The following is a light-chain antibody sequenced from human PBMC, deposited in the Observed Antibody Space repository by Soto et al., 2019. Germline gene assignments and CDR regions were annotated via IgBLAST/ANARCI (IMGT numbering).Light chain of an antibody. V-gene: IGKV3-20*01. CDR3: QQYGSSGT. Sequence: EIVLTQSPCTLPLSAGERATLSCRASQSVSNNYLAWYQQKPGQAPRLLIYGASNRATGIPDWSSGSGSGTDFTLTISRLEPEDFAVYYCQQYGSSGTFGQGTKWIS. CDR1: QSVSNNY. CDR2: GAS. J-gene: IGKJ1*01.